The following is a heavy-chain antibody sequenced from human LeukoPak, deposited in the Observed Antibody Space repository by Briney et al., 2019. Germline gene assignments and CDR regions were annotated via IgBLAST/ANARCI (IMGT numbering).Heavy chain of an antibody. CDR3: ARQDRYCTNGVCSLNWFDP. Sequence: KPSETLSLTCTVSGGSISSYDWSWIRQPPGKGLEWIGYIYTSGSTNYNPSLKSRVTISVDTSKNQFSLKLSSVTAADTAVYYCARQDRYCTNGVCSLNWFDPWGQGTLVTVSS. CDR2: IYTSGST. J-gene: IGHJ5*02. D-gene: IGHD2-8*01. V-gene: IGHV4-4*09. CDR1: GGSISSYD.